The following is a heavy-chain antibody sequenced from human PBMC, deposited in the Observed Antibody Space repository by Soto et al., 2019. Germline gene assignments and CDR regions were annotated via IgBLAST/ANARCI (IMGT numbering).Heavy chain of an antibody. CDR3: AAELGFGKLSVV. J-gene: IGHJ6*02. CDR1: GDTFKNCV. Sequence: QVQVVQSGVEVRRPGSSVKVSCKASGDTFKNCVISWVRQAPGQGLEWMGGIIPLFGTTDFAQRFQGRLTMTTDESTPTADMELSRLRSEDTATYYCAAELGFGKLSVVWGQGTTVIVSS. CDR2: IIPLFGTT. D-gene: IGHD3-10*01. V-gene: IGHV1-69*01.